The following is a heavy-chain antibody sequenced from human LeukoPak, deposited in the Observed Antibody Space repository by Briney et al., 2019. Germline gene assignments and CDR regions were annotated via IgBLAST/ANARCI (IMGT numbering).Heavy chain of an antibody. D-gene: IGHD6-19*01. V-gene: IGHV1-46*01. J-gene: IGHJ6*03. Sequence: ASVKVSCKASGYTFTSYYMHWVRQAPGQGLEWMGIINPSGGSTNYAQKFQGRVTMTRDTSTSTVYMELSSLRSDDTAVYYCARATGYSSGWYYYYYYMDVWGKGTTVTISS. CDR2: INPSGGST. CDR3: ARATGYSSGWYYYYYYMDV. CDR1: GYTFTSYY.